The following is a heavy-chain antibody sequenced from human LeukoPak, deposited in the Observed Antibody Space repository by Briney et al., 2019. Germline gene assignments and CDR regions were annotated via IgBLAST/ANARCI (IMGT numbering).Heavy chain of an antibody. CDR3: ARVAGWHWFDP. CDR1: GFTFSTYW. Sequence: GGSLRLSCAASGFTFSTYWMTWVRQAPGRGLEWVSSIRPSGDNTYYGDSVKGRFTIPRDNSKNTVYLQMNNMRVDDTAVYYCARVAGWHWFDPWGQGTLVTVSS. V-gene: IGHV3-23*01. J-gene: IGHJ5*02. D-gene: IGHD6-19*01. CDR2: IRPSGDNT.